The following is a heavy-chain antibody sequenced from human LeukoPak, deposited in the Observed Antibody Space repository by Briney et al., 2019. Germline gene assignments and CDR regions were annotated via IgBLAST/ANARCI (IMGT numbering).Heavy chain of an antibody. CDR3: AKVERSYSSAYNWFDP. CDR1: GFTFSSYW. V-gene: IGHV3-74*01. D-gene: IGHD6-25*01. CDR2: INNDGSIT. Sequence: GGSLRLSCAASGFTFSSYWMHWVRQDPGKGLVWVSHINNDGSITNYADSVKGRFTISRDNSKNTLYLQMNSLRPEDTAVYYCAKVERSYSSAYNWFDPWGQGTLVTVSS. J-gene: IGHJ5*02.